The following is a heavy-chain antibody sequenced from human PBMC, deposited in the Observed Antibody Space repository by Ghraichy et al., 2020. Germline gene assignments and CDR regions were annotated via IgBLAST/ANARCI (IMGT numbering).Heavy chain of an antibody. D-gene: IGHD6-6*01. CDR2: ISSSGSTI. V-gene: IGHV3-48*02. CDR1: GFTFSSYS. J-gene: IGHJ5*02. CDR3: ARGVYSNSSGRFDP. Sequence: GGSLRLSCAASGFTFSSYSMDWVRQAPGKGLEWVSYISSSGSTIYYADSVKGRFTISRDNAKNSLYLQMNSLRDEDTAVYYCARGVYSNSSGRFDPWGQGTLVTVCS.